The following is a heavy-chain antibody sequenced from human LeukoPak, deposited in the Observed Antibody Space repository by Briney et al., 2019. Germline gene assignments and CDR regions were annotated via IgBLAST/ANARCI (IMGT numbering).Heavy chain of an antibody. V-gene: IGHV3-33*01. CDR2: IWYDGSNK. CDR3: ARAVGPFDY. Sequence: GGSLRRSCAASGFTFSSYGMHWVRQAPGKALEWVAVIWYDGSNKYYADSVKGRFTISRDNSKNTLYLQMNSLRAEDTAVYYCARAVGPFDYWGQGTLVTVSS. J-gene: IGHJ4*02. CDR1: GFTFSSYG.